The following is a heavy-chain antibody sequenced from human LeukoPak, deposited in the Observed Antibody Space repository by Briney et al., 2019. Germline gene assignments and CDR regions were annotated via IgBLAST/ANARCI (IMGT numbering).Heavy chain of an antibody. Sequence: ASVKVSCKASGYTFTSYGISWVRQAPGQGLEWMGWISAYNGNTNYAQKLQGRVTMTTDTSTSTAYMELRSLRSDDTAVYYCARAGSSWWHTNWFGGTGWFDPWGQGTLVTVSS. CDR2: ISAYNGNT. J-gene: IGHJ5*02. CDR1: GYTFTSYG. D-gene: IGHD6-13*01. CDR3: ARAGSSWWHTNWFGGTGWFDP. V-gene: IGHV1-18*01.